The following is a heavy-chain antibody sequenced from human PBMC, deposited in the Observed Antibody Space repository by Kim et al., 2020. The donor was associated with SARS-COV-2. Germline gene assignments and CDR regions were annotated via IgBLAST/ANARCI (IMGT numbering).Heavy chain of an antibody. D-gene: IGHD3-10*01. CDR3: ARDYPLLWFGDNYYYYGMDV. V-gene: IGHV1-46*01. CDR2: INPSGGST. Sequence: ASVKVSCKASGYTFTSYYMHWVRQAPGQGLEWMGIINPSGGSTSYAQKFQGRVTITRDTSTSTVYMELSSLRSEDTAVYYCARDYPLLWFGDNYYYYGMDVWGQGTTVTVSS. J-gene: IGHJ6*02. CDR1: GYTFTSYY.